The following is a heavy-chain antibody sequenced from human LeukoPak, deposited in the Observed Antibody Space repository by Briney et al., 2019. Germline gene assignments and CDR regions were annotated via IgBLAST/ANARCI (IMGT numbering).Heavy chain of an antibody. CDR1: GGSISSSSYY. J-gene: IGHJ4*02. Sequence: PSETLSLTCTVSGGSISSSSYYWGWIRQPPGKGLEWIGSIYYSGSTYYNPSLKSRVTISVDTSKNQFSLKLSSVTAADTAVYYCASRNWNSPFDYWGQGTLVTVSS. D-gene: IGHD1-7*01. CDR3: ASRNWNSPFDY. CDR2: IYYSGST. V-gene: IGHV4-39*07.